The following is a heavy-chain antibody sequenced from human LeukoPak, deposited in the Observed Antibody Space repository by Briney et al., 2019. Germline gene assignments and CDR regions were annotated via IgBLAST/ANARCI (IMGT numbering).Heavy chain of an antibody. CDR1: GGSISSYY. D-gene: IGHD6-13*01. V-gene: IGHV4-59*12. CDR2: IYYSGST. Sequence: SETLSLTCTVSGGSISSYYWSWIRQPPGRGLEGIGYIYYSGSTNYNPSLKSRVTISVDTSKNQFSLKLSSVTAADTAVYYCARGYGYSSSWYKRFNWFDPWGQGTLVTVSS. CDR3: ARGYGYSSSWYKRFNWFDP. J-gene: IGHJ5*02.